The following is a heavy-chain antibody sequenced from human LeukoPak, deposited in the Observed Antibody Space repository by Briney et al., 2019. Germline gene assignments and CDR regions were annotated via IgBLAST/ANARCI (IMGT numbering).Heavy chain of an antibody. Sequence: GGSLRLSCAASGFTFSYDWMHWVRQGPGKGLVWVSAINTDGSITTYADSVKGRFTISRDNSKNTLYLQMNSLRAEDTAVYYCAKDLSCSSASCRPDYWGQGTLVTVSS. CDR2: INTDGSIT. V-gene: IGHV3-74*01. CDR3: AKDLSCSSASCRPDY. J-gene: IGHJ4*02. D-gene: IGHD2-2*01. CDR1: GFTFSYDW.